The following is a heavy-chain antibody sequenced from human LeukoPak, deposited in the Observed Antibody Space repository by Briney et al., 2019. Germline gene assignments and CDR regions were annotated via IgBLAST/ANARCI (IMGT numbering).Heavy chain of an antibody. D-gene: IGHD3-16*01. CDR1: GFIFSNYG. V-gene: IGHV3-30*02. CDR3: AKVRWGSDNALDS. J-gene: IGHJ4*02. Sequence: GGSLRLSCAASGFIFSNYGMHWVRQAPGKGLEWVAFIRYDGNNKYYADSVKGRFTISRDNSMNTLYLQMNSLTAEDTAVYYCAKVRWGSDNALDSWGQGTLVTGSS. CDR2: IRYDGNNK.